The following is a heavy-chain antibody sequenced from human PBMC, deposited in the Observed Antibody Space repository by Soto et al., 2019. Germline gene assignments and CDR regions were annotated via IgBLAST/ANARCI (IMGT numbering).Heavy chain of an antibody. CDR2: ISAYDGNT. Sequence: ASVKVSCKASGYTFTTYGITWLRQAPGQGLEWMGWISAYDGNTNYAQKLQGRVSMTTDPSTNTAYMELRSLRSDDTAVYYCARDPATAYSSSSFDYWGQGTLVTVSS. V-gene: IGHV1-18*04. D-gene: IGHD6-6*01. CDR3: ARDPATAYSSSSFDY. J-gene: IGHJ4*02. CDR1: GYTFTTYG.